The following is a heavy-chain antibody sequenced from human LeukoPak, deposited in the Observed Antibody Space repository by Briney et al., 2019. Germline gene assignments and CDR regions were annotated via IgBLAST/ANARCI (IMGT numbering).Heavy chain of an antibody. CDR1: GFTFSSYA. V-gene: IGHV3-30-3*01. Sequence: TGGSLRLSCAASGFTFSSYAMHWVRQAPGKGLEWVAVISYDGSNKYYADSVKGRFTISRDNSKNTLYLQMNSLRAEDTAVYYCARDRGYSGSYLDDWGQGTLVTVSS. D-gene: IGHD1-26*01. CDR2: ISYDGSNK. J-gene: IGHJ4*02. CDR3: ARDRGYSGSYLDD.